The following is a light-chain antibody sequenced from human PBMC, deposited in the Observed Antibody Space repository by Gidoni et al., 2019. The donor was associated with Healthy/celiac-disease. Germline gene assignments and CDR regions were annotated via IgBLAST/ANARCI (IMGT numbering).Light chain of an antibody. CDR2: KAS. V-gene: IGKV1-5*03. CDR3: QQYNSYSYT. Sequence: DIQMTQSPSTLSASVGDRVTIPFRASQSISSWLALYQQKPGKAPKRLIYKASSLESGVTSRFSGSGSGTEFTHTISSLQPDDFATYYCQQYNSYSYTFGQGTKLEIK. J-gene: IGKJ2*01. CDR1: QSISSW.